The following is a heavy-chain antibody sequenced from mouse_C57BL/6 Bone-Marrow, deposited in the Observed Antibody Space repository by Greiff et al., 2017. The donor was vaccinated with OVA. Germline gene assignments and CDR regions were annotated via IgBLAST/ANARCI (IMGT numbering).Heavy chain of an antibody. J-gene: IGHJ1*03. V-gene: IGHV1-26*01. CDR3: ARRPTIVTTRFYWYFDV. CDR2: INPNNGGT. D-gene: IGHD2-5*01. CDR1: GYTFTDYY. Sequence: VQLQQSGPELVKPGASVKISCKASGYTFTDYYMNWVKQSHGKSLEWIGDINPNNGGTSYNQKFKGKATLTVDKSSSTAYMELRSLTSEDSAVYYCARRPTIVTTRFYWYFDVWGTGTTVTVSS.